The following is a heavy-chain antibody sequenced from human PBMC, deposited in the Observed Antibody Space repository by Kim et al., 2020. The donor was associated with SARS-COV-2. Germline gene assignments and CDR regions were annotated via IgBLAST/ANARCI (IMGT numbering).Heavy chain of an antibody. D-gene: IGHD5-12*01. J-gene: IGHJ4*02. Sequence: GGSLRLSCAASGFTFSSYSMNWVRQAPGKGLEWVSYISSSSSTMYYADSVKGRFTISKDNAKNSLYLQVNSLRAEDTAVYYCARVGYSSPFDYWGQGTLVTVSS. CDR2: ISSSSSTM. CDR1: GFTFSSYS. CDR3: ARVGYSSPFDY. V-gene: IGHV3-48*04.